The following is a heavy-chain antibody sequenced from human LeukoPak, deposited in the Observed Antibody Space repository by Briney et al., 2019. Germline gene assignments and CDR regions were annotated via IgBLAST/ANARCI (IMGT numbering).Heavy chain of an antibody. D-gene: IGHD6-19*01. CDR2: INPNSGGT. Sequence: GASVKVSCKASGYTFTGYYMHWVRQAPGQGLEWMGWINPNSGGTNYAQKFQGRVTMTRDTSISTAYMELRSLRSDDTAVYYCARVKGAVAGKAINLDYWGQGTLVTVSS. CDR3: ARVKGAVAGKAINLDY. V-gene: IGHV1-2*02. CDR1: GYTFTGYY. J-gene: IGHJ4*02.